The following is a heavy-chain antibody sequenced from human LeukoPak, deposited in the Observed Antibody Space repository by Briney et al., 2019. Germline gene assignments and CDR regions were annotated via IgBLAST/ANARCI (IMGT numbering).Heavy chain of an antibody. CDR1: GGSFSGYY. CDR2: INHSGST. V-gene: IGHV4-34*01. D-gene: IGHD2-15*01. J-gene: IGHJ4*02. Sequence: MPSETLSLTCAVYGGSFSGYYWSWLRQPPGKGLEWIGEINHSGSTNYNPSLKSRVTISVDTSKNQFSLKLSSVTAADTAVYYCARGNLPIVVVVAATRWFDYWGQGTLVTVSS. CDR3: ARGNLPIVVVVAATRWFDY.